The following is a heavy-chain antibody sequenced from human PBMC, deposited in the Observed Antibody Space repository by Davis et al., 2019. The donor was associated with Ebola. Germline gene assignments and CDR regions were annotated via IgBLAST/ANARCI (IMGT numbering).Heavy chain of an antibody. CDR1: GYTFTSYY. J-gene: IGHJ4*02. CDR3: AKDNGRYCSSTTCYTDY. Sequence: ASVKVSCKASGYTFTSYYMHWVRQAPGQGLEWMGCINPNSGGTNYAQKFQGRVTMTRDTSISTAYMELSSLRSADTAVYYCAKDNGRYCSSTTCYTDYWGQGTLVTVSS. V-gene: IGHV1-2*02. CDR2: INPNSGGT. D-gene: IGHD2-2*02.